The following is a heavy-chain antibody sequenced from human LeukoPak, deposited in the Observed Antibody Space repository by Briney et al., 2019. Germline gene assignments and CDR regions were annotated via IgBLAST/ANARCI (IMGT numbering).Heavy chain of an antibody. CDR2: ISSSSSYI. Sequence: KTGGSLRLSCAASGFTFNTYSMNWVRQAPGKGLEWVSSISSSSSYIYYADSVKGRFTISRDNAKNSLYLQMNGLRAEDTAVYYCARCPVPGRGDYFDYWGQGTLVTVSS. V-gene: IGHV3-21*01. D-gene: IGHD6-19*01. J-gene: IGHJ4*02. CDR3: ARCPVPGRGDYFDY. CDR1: GFTFNTYS.